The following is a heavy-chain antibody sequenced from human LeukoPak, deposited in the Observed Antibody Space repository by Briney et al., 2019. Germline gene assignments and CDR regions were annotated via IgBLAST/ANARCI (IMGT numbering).Heavy chain of an antibody. CDR3: VKGLGIKKEEFDY. CDR1: GFTFSRCS. D-gene: IGHD3-10*01. J-gene: IGHJ4*02. V-gene: IGHV3-64D*06. CDR2: ISSNGGST. Sequence: AGGSLRLSCSASGFTFSRCSMHWVRQAPEKGLEYVSAISSNGGSTHYADSVKGRFTISRDNSKNTLYLQMSSLRADDTVVYYCVKGLGIKKEEFDYWGQGTLVTVSS.